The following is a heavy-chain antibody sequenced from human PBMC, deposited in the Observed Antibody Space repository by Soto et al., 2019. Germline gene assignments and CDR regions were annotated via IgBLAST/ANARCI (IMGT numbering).Heavy chain of an antibody. D-gene: IGHD5-18*01. J-gene: IGHJ4*02. V-gene: IGHV3-30*18. Sequence: VQLVESGGGVVQPGGSLRLSCAASGFTFSSYGMHWVRQAPGKGLEWVAVISYDGSKKYYADSVKGRFTISRDNSKNPLYLQMNSLRAEDTAVYYCAKDRGGQLWLIGDYWGQGTLVTVSS. CDR3: AKDRGGQLWLIGDY. CDR1: GFTFSSYG. CDR2: ISYDGSKK.